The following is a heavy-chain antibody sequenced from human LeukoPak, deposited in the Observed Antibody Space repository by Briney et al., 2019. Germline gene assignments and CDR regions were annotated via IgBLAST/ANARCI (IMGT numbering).Heavy chain of an antibody. J-gene: IGHJ4*02. D-gene: IGHD3-9*01. Sequence: SETLSLTCTVSGGSISSYYWSWIRQPPGKGLEWIGYIYYSGSTNYNPSLKSRVTISVDTSKNQFSLKLSSVTAADTAVYYCAGGFDWCDYWGQGTLVTVSS. CDR3: AGGFDWCDY. CDR2: IYYSGST. V-gene: IGHV4-59*08. CDR1: GGSISSYY.